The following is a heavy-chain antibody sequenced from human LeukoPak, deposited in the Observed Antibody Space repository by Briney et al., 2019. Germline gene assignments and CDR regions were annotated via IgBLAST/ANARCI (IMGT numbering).Heavy chain of an antibody. D-gene: IGHD4-17*01. CDR2: IYYSGST. J-gene: IGHJ5*02. CDR3: AGSTVTWWFDP. Sequence: PSETLSLTCTVSGGSISSYYWSWIRQPPGKGLEWIGYIYYSGSTNYNPSLKSRVTISVDTSKNQLSLKLSSVTAADTAVFYCAGSTVTWWFDPWGQGTLVTVSS. V-gene: IGHV4-59*01. CDR1: GGSISSYY.